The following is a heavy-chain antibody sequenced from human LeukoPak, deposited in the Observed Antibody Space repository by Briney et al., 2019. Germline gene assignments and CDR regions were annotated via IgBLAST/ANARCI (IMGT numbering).Heavy chain of an antibody. Sequence: GGSLRLSCAASGFTFSSYGMHWVRQAPGKGLEWVAVIWYDGSNKYYADSVKGRFTISRDNSKNTLYLQMNSLRAEDTAVYYCATQMIVVVITRGPFDYWGQGTLVTVSS. CDR1: GFTFSSYG. V-gene: IGHV3-33*01. D-gene: IGHD3-22*01. J-gene: IGHJ4*02. CDR3: ATQMIVVVITRGPFDY. CDR2: IWYDGSNK.